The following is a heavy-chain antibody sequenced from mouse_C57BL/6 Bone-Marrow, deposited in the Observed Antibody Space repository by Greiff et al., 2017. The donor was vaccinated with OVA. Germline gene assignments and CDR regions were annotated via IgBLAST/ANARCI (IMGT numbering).Heavy chain of an antibody. V-gene: IGHV5-4*01. CDR1: GFTFSSYA. D-gene: IGHD1-1*01. Sequence: EVQLQESGGGLVKPGGSLKLSCAASGFTFSSYAMSWVRQTPEKRLEWVATISDGGSYTYYPDNVKGRFTLTRDNAKNNLYLQMSHLKTEDTAMYYGAREGITAVAYFDYWGQGTTPTVSS. CDR2: ISDGGSYT. J-gene: IGHJ2*01. CDR3: AREGITAVAYFDY.